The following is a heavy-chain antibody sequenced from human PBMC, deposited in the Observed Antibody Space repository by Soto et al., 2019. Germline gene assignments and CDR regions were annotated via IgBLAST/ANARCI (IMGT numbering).Heavy chain of an antibody. Sequence: QVQLVESGGGVVQPGRSLRLSCAASGFTFSSYAMHWVRQAPGKGLEWVAVMSYDGSNKYYADSVKGRFTISRDNSKNTLYLKMNGLSAEDTAVYYCARDKSPYSSGWHNRHFDYWGQGTLVTVSS. D-gene: IGHD6-19*01. CDR3: ARDKSPYSSGWHNRHFDY. CDR2: MSYDGSNK. CDR1: GFTFSSYA. J-gene: IGHJ4*02. V-gene: IGHV3-30-3*01.